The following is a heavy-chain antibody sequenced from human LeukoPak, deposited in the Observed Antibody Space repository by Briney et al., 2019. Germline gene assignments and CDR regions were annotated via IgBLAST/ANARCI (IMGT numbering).Heavy chain of an antibody. CDR3: ARDPYDGSYGDDYYYYMDF. D-gene: IGHD1-26*01. V-gene: IGHV3-30*02. CDR1: GFTFSNYG. CDR2: IRYDGNNK. J-gene: IGHJ6*03. Sequence: PGGSLRLSCGASGFTFSNYGMLWVRQAPGKGLEWVAFIRYDGNNKLYADSVKGRFTISRDNSKNTLYLHINSLRAEDTAVYYCARDPYDGSYGDDYYYYMDFWGKGTTVTISS.